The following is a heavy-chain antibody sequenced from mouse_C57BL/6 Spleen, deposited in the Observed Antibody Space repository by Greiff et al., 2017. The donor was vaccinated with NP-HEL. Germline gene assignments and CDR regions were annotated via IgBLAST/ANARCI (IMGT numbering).Heavy chain of an antibody. V-gene: IGHV1-82*01. J-gene: IGHJ4*01. Sequence: QVQLQQSGPELVKPGASVKISCKASGYAFSSSWMNWVKQRPGKGLEWIGRIYPGDGDTNYNGKFKGKATLTADKSSSTAYMQLSSLTSEDSAVYFCARSNFSYDAMDYWGQGTSVTVSS. CDR2: IYPGDGDT. CDR3: ARSNFSYDAMDY. CDR1: GYAFSSSW.